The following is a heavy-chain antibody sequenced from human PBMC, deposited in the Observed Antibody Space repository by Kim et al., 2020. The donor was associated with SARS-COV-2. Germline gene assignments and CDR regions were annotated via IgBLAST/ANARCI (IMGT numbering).Heavy chain of an antibody. CDR3: AKRSGNN. Sequence: GGSLRLSCAASGFTFSSYAMSWVRQAPGKGLEWVSAISDTGDTTYYADSVKGRFAISRDNSKNTLYLQMTTLRADDTAVYYCAKRSGNNWGQGTLVTVSS. CDR1: GFTFSSYA. CDR2: ISDTGDTT. V-gene: IGHV3-23*01. J-gene: IGHJ4*02. D-gene: IGHD3-10*01.